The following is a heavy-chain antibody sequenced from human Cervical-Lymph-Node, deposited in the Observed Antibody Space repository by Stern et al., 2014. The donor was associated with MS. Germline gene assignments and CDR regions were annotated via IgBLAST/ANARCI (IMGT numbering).Heavy chain of an antibody. Sequence: QLQLQESGPGLVKPSETLSLTCNISGGSISSRSHYWGWIRQPPGKTLEWIGSIYYSGNTYYNPSLKSRVLTPIDASKTHSSLELNSVTAADTAVYYCARHTRPFFDYWGQGTLVTVS. J-gene: IGHJ4*01. D-gene: IGHD6-6*01. CDR1: GGSISSRSHY. CDR3: ARHTRPFFDY. V-gene: IGHV4-39*01. CDR2: IYYSGNT.